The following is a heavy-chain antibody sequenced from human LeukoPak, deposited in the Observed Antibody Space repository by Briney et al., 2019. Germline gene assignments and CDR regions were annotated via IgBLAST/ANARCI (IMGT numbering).Heavy chain of an antibody. CDR3: AREDSTTSWPYYYYGMDV. CDR2: IYYSGST. D-gene: IGHD2/OR15-2a*01. CDR1: GGSISSGDYY. J-gene: IGHJ6*02. Sequence: SQTLSLTCTVSGGSISSGDYYWSWIRQPPGKGLEWIGYIYYSGSTYYNPSLKSRVTISVDTSKNQFSLKLSSVTAADTAVYYCAREDSTTSWPYYYYGMDVWGQGTTVTVSS. V-gene: IGHV4-30-4*01.